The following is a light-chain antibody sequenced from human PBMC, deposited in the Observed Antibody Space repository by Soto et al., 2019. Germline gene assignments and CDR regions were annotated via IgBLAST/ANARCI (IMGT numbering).Light chain of an antibody. Sequence: QSALTQPASVSGSPGQSITISCTGTSNDVGGYKYVSWYQQHPGKAPKLMIYDVSNRPSGVSNRFSGSKSGNTASLTISGLQAEDEADYHCSSYTSSSRWVFGGGTKLTVL. J-gene: IGLJ3*02. CDR2: DVS. CDR1: SNDVGGYKY. V-gene: IGLV2-14*01. CDR3: SSYTSSSRWV.